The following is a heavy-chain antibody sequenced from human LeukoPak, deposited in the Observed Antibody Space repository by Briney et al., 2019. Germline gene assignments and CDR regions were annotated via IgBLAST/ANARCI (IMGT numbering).Heavy chain of an antibody. D-gene: IGHD7-27*01. CDR1: GGSISSSSYY. CDR2: IYYSGST. CDR3: ARGFRGDNFDY. J-gene: IGHJ4*02. Sequence: SETLSLTCTVSGGSISSSSYYWGWIRQPPGKGLEWIGSIYYSGSTYYNPSLKSRITISVDTSKNQFSLKLSSVTAADTAVYYCARGFRGDNFDYWGQGTLVTVSS. V-gene: IGHV4-39*07.